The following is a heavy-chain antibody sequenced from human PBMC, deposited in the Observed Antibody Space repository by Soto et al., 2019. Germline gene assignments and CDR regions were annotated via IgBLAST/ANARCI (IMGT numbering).Heavy chain of an antibody. CDR1: GYTFSGHA. CDR3: GRDQSGTGYYVDWFDP. D-gene: IGHD3-10*02. V-gene: IGHV1-3*01. J-gene: IGHJ5*02. CDR2: INAGNSKT. Sequence: QVHFVQSGAEVKKPGASVKVSCKASGYTFSGHAIHWLRQAPGQRPEWLGWINAGNSKTYYSEKFEGRVTFTRDTVATTVNMELTCLTSEDTAVYYCGRDQSGTGYYVDWFDPWCQGTLVTVSS.